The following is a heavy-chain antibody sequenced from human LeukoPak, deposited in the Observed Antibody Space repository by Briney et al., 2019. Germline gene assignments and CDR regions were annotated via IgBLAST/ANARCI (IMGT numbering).Heavy chain of an antibody. CDR3: ARERADYDFWSGYHEAFDY. CDR1: GYTFTSYG. V-gene: IGHV1-18*01. Sequence: ASVTVSCKASGYTFTSYGISWVRQAPGQGLEWMGWISAYNGNTNYAQKLQGRVTMTTDTSTSTAYMELRSLRSDDTAVYYCARERADYDFWSGYHEAFDYWGQGTLVTVSS. CDR2: ISAYNGNT. D-gene: IGHD3-3*01. J-gene: IGHJ4*02.